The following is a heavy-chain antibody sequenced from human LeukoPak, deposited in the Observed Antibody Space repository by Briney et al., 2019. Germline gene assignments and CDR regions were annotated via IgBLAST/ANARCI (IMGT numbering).Heavy chain of an antibody. Sequence: ASVKVPCKASGYTFTSYYMHWVRQAPGQGLEWMGIINPSGGSTSYAQKFQGRVTITRNTSISTAYMELSSLRSEDTAVYYCARAAAAGTVYYYYMDVWGKGTTVTVSS. J-gene: IGHJ6*03. CDR2: INPSGGST. D-gene: IGHD6-13*01. V-gene: IGHV1-46*01. CDR3: ARAAAAGTVYYYYMDV. CDR1: GYTFTSYY.